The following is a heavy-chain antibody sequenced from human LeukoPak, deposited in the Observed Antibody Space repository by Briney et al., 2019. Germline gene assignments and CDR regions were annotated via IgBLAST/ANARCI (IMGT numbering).Heavy chain of an antibody. V-gene: IGHV1-69*13. CDR2: IIPIFGTA. CDR1: GGTFSSYA. Sequence: SVKVSCKASGGTFSSYAISWVRQAPGQGLEWMGGIIPIFGTANCAQKFQGRVTITADESTSTAYMELSSLRSEDTAVYYCASGGDYYDSSGYYYFYWGQGTLVTVSS. J-gene: IGHJ4*02. D-gene: IGHD3-22*01. CDR3: ASGGDYYDSSGYYYFY.